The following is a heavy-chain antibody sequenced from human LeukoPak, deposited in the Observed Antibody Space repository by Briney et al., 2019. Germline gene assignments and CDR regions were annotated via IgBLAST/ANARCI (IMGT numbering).Heavy chain of an antibody. V-gene: IGHV1-18*01. J-gene: IGHJ4*02. CDR2: ISAYNGNT. CDR3: ARALTTAEHYCGGDCYFDY. D-gene: IGHD2-21*02. Sequence: GASVKVSCKASGYTFTSYGISWVRQAPGQGLEWMGWISAYNGNTNYAQKLQGRVTMTTDTSTSTAYMELRSLRSDDTAVYYCARALTTAEHYCGGDCYFDYWGQGTLVTVSS. CDR1: GYTFTSYG.